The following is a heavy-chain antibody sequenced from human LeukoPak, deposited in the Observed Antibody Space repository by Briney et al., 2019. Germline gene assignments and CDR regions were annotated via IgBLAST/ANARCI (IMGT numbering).Heavy chain of an antibody. CDR3: ARVGGWFFEEPNAFDI. CDR2: IYYSGST. D-gene: IGHD6-19*01. J-gene: IGHJ3*02. Sequence: SQTLSLTCTVSGGSISSGDYYWSWIRQPPGKGLEWIGYIYYSGSTNYNPSLKSRVTISVDTSKNQFSLKLSSMTAADTAVYYCARVGGWFFEEPNAFDIWGQGTMVTVSS. CDR1: GGSISSGDYY. V-gene: IGHV4-61*08.